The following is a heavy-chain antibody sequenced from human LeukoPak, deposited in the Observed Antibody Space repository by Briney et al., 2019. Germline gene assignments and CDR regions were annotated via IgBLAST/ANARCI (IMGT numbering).Heavy chain of an antibody. Sequence: SETLSLTCTVSGGSISSYYWSWIRQPPGKGREWIGYIYYSGSTNYNPSLKSRVTISVDTSKNQFSLKLSSVTAADTAVYYCARGYCSSTSCRYYYYYYYMDVWGKGTTVTVSS. CDR1: GGSISSYY. CDR3: ARGYCSSTSCRYYYYYYYMDV. J-gene: IGHJ6*03. CDR2: IYYSGST. D-gene: IGHD2-2*01. V-gene: IGHV4-59*12.